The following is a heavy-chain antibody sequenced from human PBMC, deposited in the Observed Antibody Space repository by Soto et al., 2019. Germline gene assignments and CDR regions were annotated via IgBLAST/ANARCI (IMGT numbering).Heavy chain of an antibody. J-gene: IGHJ4*02. V-gene: IGHV3-15*07. CDR2: IKSKTDGGKT. Sequence: EVQLVESGGGLVKPGGSLRLSCAASGFTFSNAWMNWVRQAPGKGREWVGRIKSKTDGGKTDYAAPVKGRFTISRDDSKNTLYLQRNSLKTEDTAVYYCIVRYPYYFDYWGQGTLVTVSS. CDR3: IVRYPYYFDY. CDR1: GFTFSNAW. D-gene: IGHD2-21*01.